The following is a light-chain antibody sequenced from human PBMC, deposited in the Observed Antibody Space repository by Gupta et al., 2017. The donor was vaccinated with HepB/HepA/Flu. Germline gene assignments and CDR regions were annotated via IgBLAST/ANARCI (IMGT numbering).Light chain of an antibody. CDR2: RSN. CDR3: SAWDSSLSAQV. Sequence: QAGLTQPPSVSKALRQTATLTCTGNSDNVGNQGAVWLQQHPGHPPKLLSYRSNNRPSGISERFSASRSGNTASLTITGLQPEDEADYFCSAWDSSLSAQVFGTGTKVTVL. CDR1: SDNVGNQG. V-gene: IGLV10-54*04. J-gene: IGLJ1*01.